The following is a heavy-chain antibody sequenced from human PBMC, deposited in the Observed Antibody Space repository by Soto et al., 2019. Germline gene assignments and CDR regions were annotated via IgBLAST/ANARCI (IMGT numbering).Heavy chain of an antibody. CDR3: ARPLRIAVAGRPNYYYGMDG. CDR1: GLTFSSYW. CDR2: INSDGSST. Sequence: GGSLRLSCAASGLTFSSYWMHWVRQAPGKGLVWVSRINSDGSSTSYADSVKGRFTISRDNAKNTLYLQMNSLRAEDTAVYYCARPLRIAVAGRPNYYYGMDGWGQGTTVTVSS. D-gene: IGHD6-19*01. V-gene: IGHV3-74*01. J-gene: IGHJ6*02.